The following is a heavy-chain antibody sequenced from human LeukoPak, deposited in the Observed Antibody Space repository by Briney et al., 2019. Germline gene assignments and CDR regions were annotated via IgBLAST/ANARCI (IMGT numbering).Heavy chain of an antibody. CDR1: GGSISSCY. CDR3: ARYSSGWYLAFDI. V-gene: IGHV4-59*01. J-gene: IGHJ3*02. Sequence: PSETLSLTCTVSGGSISSCYWSWIRQPPGKGLEWIGYIYYSGSTNYNPSLKSRVTISVDTSKNQFSLKLSSVTAADTAVYYCARYSSGWYLAFDIWGQGTMVTVSS. D-gene: IGHD6-19*01. CDR2: IYYSGST.